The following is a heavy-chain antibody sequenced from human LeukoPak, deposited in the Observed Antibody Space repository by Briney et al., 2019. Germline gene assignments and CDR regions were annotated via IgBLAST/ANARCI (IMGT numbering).Heavy chain of an antibody. CDR2: ISDIGSI. CDR3: ARGGQVPYDFWSGYYIAPFPAYYYYYGMDV. Sequence: PSETLSLTCTVSGGSISSYYWSWIRQPPGKGLEWIAYISDIGSINYNPSLKSRVTISVDTSKNQFSLKLSSVTAADTAVYYCARGGQVPYDFWSGYYIAPFPAYYYYYGMDVWGQGTTVTVSS. V-gene: IGHV4-59*12. D-gene: IGHD3-3*01. J-gene: IGHJ6*02. CDR1: GGSISSYY.